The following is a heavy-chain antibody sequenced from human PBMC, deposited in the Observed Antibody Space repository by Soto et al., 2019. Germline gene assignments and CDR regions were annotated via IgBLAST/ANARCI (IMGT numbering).Heavy chain of an antibody. CDR2: IYHSGST. CDR3: ARVPDR. V-gene: IGHV4-30-2*01. Sequence: QLQLQESGSGRVKPSQTLSLTCAVSGGSISSGGYSWSWIRQPPGKGLEWIGYIYHSGSTYYKPFLKSRVTITVDRSKTQFSLKLSSVTAADTAVYYCARVPDRWGQGTLVTVSS. CDR1: GGSISSGGYS. J-gene: IGHJ5*02.